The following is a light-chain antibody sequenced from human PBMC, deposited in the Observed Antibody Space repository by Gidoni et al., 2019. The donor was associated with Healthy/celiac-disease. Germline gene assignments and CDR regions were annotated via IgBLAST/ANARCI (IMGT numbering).Light chain of an antibody. CDR2: WAS. CDR1: QSVLYSSNNKTY. J-gene: IGKJ2*01. CDR3: QQYYSTPRT. Sequence: DIVMTQSPDSLAVSLGERATINCKSSQSVLYSSNNKTYLAWYQQKPGQPPKLLIYWASTRESGVPDRFSGSGSGTDFTLTISSLQAEDVAVYYCQQYYSTPRTFGQGTKLEMK. V-gene: IGKV4-1*01.